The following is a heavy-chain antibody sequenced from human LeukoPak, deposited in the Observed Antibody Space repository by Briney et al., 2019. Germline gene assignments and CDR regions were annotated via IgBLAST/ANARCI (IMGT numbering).Heavy chain of an antibody. CDR1: GFTFSDYY. CDR2: ISSSGSTI. D-gene: IGHD4-17*01. V-gene: IGHV3-11*01. Sequence: GGSLRLSCAASGFTFSDYYMSWIRQAPGNGLEWVSYISSSGSTIYYADSVKGRFTISRDNAKNSLYLQMNSLRAEDTAVYYCARDLTTVTTNDAFDIWGQGTMVTVSS. J-gene: IGHJ3*02. CDR3: ARDLTTVTTNDAFDI.